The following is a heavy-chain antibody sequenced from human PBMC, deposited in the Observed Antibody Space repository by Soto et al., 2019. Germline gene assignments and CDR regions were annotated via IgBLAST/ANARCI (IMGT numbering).Heavy chain of an antibody. CDR1: GGSISISSYY. V-gene: IGHV4-39*01. J-gene: IGHJ1*01. D-gene: IGHD3-22*01. CDR3: AGTYYDSSGYYQYFQH. Sequence: SETLSLTCTVSGGSISISSYYWGWIRQPPGKGLEWIGSFYYSGSTYYNPSLKSRVTISVDTSKNQFSLKLSSVTAADTAVYYCAGTYYDSSGYYQYFQHWGQGTLVTVSS. CDR2: FYYSGST.